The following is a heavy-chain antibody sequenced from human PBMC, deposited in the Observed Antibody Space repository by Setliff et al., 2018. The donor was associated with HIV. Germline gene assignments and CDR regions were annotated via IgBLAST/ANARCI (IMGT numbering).Heavy chain of an antibody. CDR2: INPNNGDT. CDR3: ASPYENNSGPDY. V-gene: IGHV1-2*02. J-gene: IGHJ4*02. D-gene: IGHD7-27*01. Sequence: GASVKVSCKPSGFTFTGYYLHWVRQAPGQGLEWMGWINPNNGDTSYEQRFQGRVTMTRDTSITTVYMVLNRLTPGDTAVYYCASPYENNSGPDYWGQGTPVTVS. CDR1: GFTFTGYY.